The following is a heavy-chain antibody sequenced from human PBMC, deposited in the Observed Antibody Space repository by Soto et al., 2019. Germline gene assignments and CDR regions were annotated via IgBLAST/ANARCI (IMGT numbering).Heavy chain of an antibody. V-gene: IGHV3-30*18. CDR2: ISYDGSNK. D-gene: IGHD6-6*01. Sequence: PGGSLRLSCAASGFTFSSYGMHWVRQAPGKGLEWVAVISYDGSNKYYADSVKGRFTISRDNSKNTLYLQMNSLRAEDTAVYYCAKDLYSSSPHFDYWGQGTLVTVSS. CDR3: AKDLYSSSPHFDY. CDR1: GFTFSSYG. J-gene: IGHJ4*02.